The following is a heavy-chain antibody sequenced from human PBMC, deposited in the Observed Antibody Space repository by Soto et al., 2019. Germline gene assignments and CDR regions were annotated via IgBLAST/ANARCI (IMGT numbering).Heavy chain of an antibody. Sequence: QVQLQESGPGLVKPSETLSLTCTVSGGSISSNHWSWIRQPPGKGLEWIGYIYDSGSTKYNPSLNSRVTISLDTSRNQFSLKLSSVTAADSAVYYCARVAGSWGTGLYYFDYWGRGTLVTVS. CDR1: GGSISSNH. V-gene: IGHV4-59*13. CDR3: ARVAGSWGTGLYYFDY. J-gene: IGHJ4*02. CDR2: IYDSGST. D-gene: IGHD3-16*01.